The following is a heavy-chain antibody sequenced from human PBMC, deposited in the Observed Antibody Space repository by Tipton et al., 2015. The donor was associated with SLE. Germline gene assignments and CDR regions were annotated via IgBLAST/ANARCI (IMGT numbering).Heavy chain of an antibody. CDR1: GFTFSSYS. CDR3: ARVRELRYYYYYMDV. J-gene: IGHJ6*03. CDR2: ISSSSSTI. Sequence: SLRLSCAASGFTFSSYSMNWVRQAPGKGLEWVSYISSSSSTIYYADSVKGRFTISRDNAKNSLYLQMNSLRAEDTAVYYCARVRELRYYYYYMDVWGKGTTVTVSS. V-gene: IGHV3-48*01. D-gene: IGHD1-7*01.